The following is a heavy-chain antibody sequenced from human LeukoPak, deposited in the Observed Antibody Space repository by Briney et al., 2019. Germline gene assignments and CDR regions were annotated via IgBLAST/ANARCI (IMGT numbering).Heavy chain of an antibody. CDR3: AKDIGDLLNPYFDY. CDR1: GFTFSSYG. Sequence: PGGSLRLSCAASGFTFSSYGMHWVRQAPGKGLEWVAVISYDGSNKYYADSVKGRFTISRDNSKNTLYLQTNSLRAEDTAVYYCAKDIGDLLNPYFDYWGQGTLVTVSS. CDR2: ISYDGSNK. D-gene: IGHD2-2*02. V-gene: IGHV3-30*18. J-gene: IGHJ4*02.